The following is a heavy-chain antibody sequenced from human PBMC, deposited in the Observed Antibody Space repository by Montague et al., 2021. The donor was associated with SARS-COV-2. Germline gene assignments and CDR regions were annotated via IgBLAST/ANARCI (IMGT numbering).Heavy chain of an antibody. Sequence: SLGLSCAASGFTFSSYDMHWVRQATGKGLEWVSAIGTAGDTYYPGSVKGRFTISRENAKNSLYLQMNSLRAGDTAVYYCARGVTMVEGVIYYYYGMDVWGQGTTVTVSS. CDR2: IGTAGDT. CDR3: ARGVTMVEGVIYYYYGMDV. CDR1: GFTFSSYD. V-gene: IGHV3-13*04. J-gene: IGHJ6*02. D-gene: IGHD3-10*01.